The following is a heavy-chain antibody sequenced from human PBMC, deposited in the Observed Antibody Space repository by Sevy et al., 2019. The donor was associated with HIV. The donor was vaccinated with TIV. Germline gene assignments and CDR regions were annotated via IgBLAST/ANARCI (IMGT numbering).Heavy chain of an antibody. CDR3: AKEGDYYDSSGYYLWNDAFDI. D-gene: IGHD3-22*01. CDR1: GFTFSSYA. Sequence: GGSLRLSCAASGFTFSSYAMSWVRQAPGKGLEWVSAISGSGGSTYYADSVKGRFTISRDNSKNTLYLQMNSLRAEDTAVYYCAKEGDYYDSSGYYLWNDAFDIWGQGTMVTVS. V-gene: IGHV3-23*01. J-gene: IGHJ3*02. CDR2: ISGSGGST.